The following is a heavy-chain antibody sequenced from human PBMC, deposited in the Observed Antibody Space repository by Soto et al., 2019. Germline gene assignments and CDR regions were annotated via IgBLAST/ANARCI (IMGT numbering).Heavy chain of an antibody. D-gene: IGHD6-13*01. CDR3: ARDRAQQLVRSEFDY. J-gene: IGHJ4*02. CDR1: GFTFSSYG. CDR2: IWYDGSNK. Sequence: GGSLRLSCAASGFTFSSYGMHWVRQAPGKGLEWVAVIWYDGSNKYYADSVKGRFTISRDNSKNTLYLQMNSLRAEDTAVYYCARDRAQQLVRSEFDYWGQGTLVTVSS. V-gene: IGHV3-33*01.